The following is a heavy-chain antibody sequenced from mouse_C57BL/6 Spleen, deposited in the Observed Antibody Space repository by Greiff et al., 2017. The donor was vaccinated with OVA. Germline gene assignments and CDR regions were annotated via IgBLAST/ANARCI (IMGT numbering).Heavy chain of an antibody. CDR1: GYTFTSYG. D-gene: IGHD2-1*01. CDR3: ARDGGTSYYGNSVYFDY. J-gene: IGHJ2*01. V-gene: IGHV1-81*01. Sequence: QVQLQQSGAELARPGASVKLSCKASGYTFTSYGISWVKQRTGQGLEWIGEIYPRSGNTYYNEKFKGKATLTADKSSSTAYMELRSLTSEDSAVYFCARDGGTSYYGNSVYFDYWGQGTTLTVSS. CDR2: IYPRSGNT.